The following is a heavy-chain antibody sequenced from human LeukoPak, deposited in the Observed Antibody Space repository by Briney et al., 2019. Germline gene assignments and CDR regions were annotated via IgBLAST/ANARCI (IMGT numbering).Heavy chain of an antibody. J-gene: IGHJ4*02. V-gene: IGHV3-23*01. CDR3: ARDSYYYGSGSYYSD. Sequence: GGSLRLSCAASGFTFSSYAMSWVRQAPGKGLEWVSALSGSGGTTYYADSVKGRFTISRDTSKNTLFLQMNSLRAEDTAVYYCARDSYYYGSGSYYSDWGQGTLVTVSS. D-gene: IGHD3-10*01. CDR1: GFTFSSYA. CDR2: LSGSGGTT.